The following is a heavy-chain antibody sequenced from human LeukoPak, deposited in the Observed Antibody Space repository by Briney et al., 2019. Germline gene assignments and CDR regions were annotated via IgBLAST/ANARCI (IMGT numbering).Heavy chain of an antibody. CDR2: INTDGSST. Sequence: QPGGSLRLSCAASGFTFSRYWMHWVRQAPGKGLVWVSRINTDGSSTNYADSVKGRFTISRDNAKNTLYLQMNSLRAEDTAVYYCASDTVDTALGIDYWGQGTLVTVSS. CDR3: ASDTVDTALGIDY. J-gene: IGHJ4*02. CDR1: GFTFSRYW. V-gene: IGHV3-74*01. D-gene: IGHD5-18*01.